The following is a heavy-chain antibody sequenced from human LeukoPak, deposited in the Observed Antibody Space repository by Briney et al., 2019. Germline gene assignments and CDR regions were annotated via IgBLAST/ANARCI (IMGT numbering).Heavy chain of an antibody. Sequence: GGSLRLSCAASGFTFSSYGMTWVRQAPGKGLEWVSAISGSGGSTYHADSVKGRFTISRDNSKNTLYLQMNSLRAEDTAVYYCAREHIVVVVAAPHMDVWGKGTTVTVSS. J-gene: IGHJ6*03. CDR2: ISGSGGST. V-gene: IGHV3-23*01. CDR3: AREHIVVVVAAPHMDV. D-gene: IGHD2-15*01. CDR1: GFTFSSYG.